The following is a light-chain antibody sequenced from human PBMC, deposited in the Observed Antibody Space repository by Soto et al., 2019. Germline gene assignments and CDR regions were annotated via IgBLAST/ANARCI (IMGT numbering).Light chain of an antibody. V-gene: IGKV1-5*03. CDR1: QTISSW. CDR3: QQYNNWPWT. Sequence: DIQMTQSPSTLSGSVGDRVTITCRASQTISSWLAWYQQKPGKAPKLLIYKASTLKSGVPSRFSGSGSGTEFTLTISSLQSVDFAVYSCQQYNNWPWTFGQGTKVDI. CDR2: KAS. J-gene: IGKJ1*01.